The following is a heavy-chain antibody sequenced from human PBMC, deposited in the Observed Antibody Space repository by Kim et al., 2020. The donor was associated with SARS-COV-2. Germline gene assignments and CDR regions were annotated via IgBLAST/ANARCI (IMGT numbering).Heavy chain of an antibody. J-gene: IGHJ6*02. V-gene: IGHV3-73*01. CDR1: GFTFSGSA. D-gene: IGHD6-13*01. CDR2: IRSKANSYAT. Sequence: GGSLRLSCAASGFTFSGSAMHWVRQASGKGLVWVGRIRSKANSYATAYAASVKGRFTISRDDSKNTAYLQMNSLKTEDTAVYYCHEAGDYYYYGMDVWGQGTTVTVSS. CDR3: HEAGDYYYYGMDV.